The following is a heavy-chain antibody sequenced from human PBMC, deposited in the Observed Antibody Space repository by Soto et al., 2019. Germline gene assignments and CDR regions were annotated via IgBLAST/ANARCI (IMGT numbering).Heavy chain of an antibody. Sequence: SETLSLTSTVSGGSISSGGYYWSWIRQHPGKGLEWIGYIYYSGSTYYNPSLKSRVTISVDTSKNQFSLKLSSVTAADTAVYYCARSYCSGGSCYLYYFDYWGQGTLVTVSS. D-gene: IGHD2-15*01. CDR1: GGSISSGGYY. CDR2: IYYSGST. J-gene: IGHJ4*02. V-gene: IGHV4-31*03. CDR3: ARSYCSGGSCYLYYFDY.